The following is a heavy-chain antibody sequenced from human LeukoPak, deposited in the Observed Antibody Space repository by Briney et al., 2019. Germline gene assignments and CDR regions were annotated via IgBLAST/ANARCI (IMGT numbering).Heavy chain of an antibody. V-gene: IGHV3-11*01. CDR1: GFTFSDYY. CDR3: ARGARYSGYDHDAFDI. D-gene: IGHD5-12*01. Sequence: GGSLRLSCAASGFTFSDYYMSWIRQAPGKGLEWVSYISSGGSTIYHADSVKGRFTISRDNAKNSLYLQMNSLRAEDTAVYYCARGARYSGYDHDAFDIWGQGTMVTVSS. CDR2: ISSGGSTI. J-gene: IGHJ3*02.